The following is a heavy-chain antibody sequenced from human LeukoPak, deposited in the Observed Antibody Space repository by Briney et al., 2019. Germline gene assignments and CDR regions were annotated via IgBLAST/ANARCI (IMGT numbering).Heavy chain of an antibody. Sequence: ASVKVSCKASGYTFTGYYMHWVRQAPGQGLEWMGIINPSGGSTSYAQKFQGRVTMTRDMSTSTVYMELRSLRFDDTVVYYCARGPRITIFGVVMANDAFDIWGQGTMVTVSS. CDR2: INPSGGST. J-gene: IGHJ3*02. CDR3: ARGPRITIFGVVMANDAFDI. V-gene: IGHV1-46*01. D-gene: IGHD3-3*01. CDR1: GYTFTGYY.